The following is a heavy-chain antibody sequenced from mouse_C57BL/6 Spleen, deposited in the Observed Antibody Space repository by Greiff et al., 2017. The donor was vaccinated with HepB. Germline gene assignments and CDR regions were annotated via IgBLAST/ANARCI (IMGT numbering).Heavy chain of an antibody. J-gene: IGHJ3*01. CDR1: GFTFSDYG. CDR2: ISSGSSTI. V-gene: IGHV5-17*01. CDR3: ARDDYGGGAWFAY. Sequence: EVKLMESGGGLVKPGGSLKLSCAASGFTFSDYGMHWVRQAPEKGLEWVAYISSGSSTIYYADTVKGRFTISRDNAKNTLFLQMTSLRSEDTAMYYCARDDYGGGAWFAYWGQGTLVTVSA. D-gene: IGHD2-4*01.